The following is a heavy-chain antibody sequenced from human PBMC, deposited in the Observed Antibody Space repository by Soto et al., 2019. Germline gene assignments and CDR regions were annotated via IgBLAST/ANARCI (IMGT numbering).Heavy chain of an antibody. CDR3: AKESGGYDSSTRYGLDV. CDR2: IYYSGSR. CDR1: GGSINTVGYY. J-gene: IGHJ6*02. V-gene: IGHV4-31*03. D-gene: IGHD6-25*01. Sequence: SETLSLTCSVSGGSINTVGYYWTWIRQQPGKGLEWIGYIYYSGSRDYNPSLKSRVSMSVDASKNQFSLNLTSVTAADTAVYYCAKESGGYDSSTRYGLDVWGRGTTVTVSS.